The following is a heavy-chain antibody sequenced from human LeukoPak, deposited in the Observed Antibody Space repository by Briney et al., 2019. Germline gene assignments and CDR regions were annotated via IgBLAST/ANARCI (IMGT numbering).Heavy chain of an antibody. Sequence: SVKVSCKASGGTFSSYAISGVRQAPGQGLEWMGGIIPIFGTAHYAQKFQGRVKITADKSTRTAYMGVSSMSSEDTAVYYCARAVGSSWEHTDYWGQGTLVTVSS. J-gene: IGHJ4*02. CDR2: IIPIFGTA. CDR1: GGTFSSYA. CDR3: ARAVGSSWEHTDY. D-gene: IGHD6-13*01. V-gene: IGHV1-69*06.